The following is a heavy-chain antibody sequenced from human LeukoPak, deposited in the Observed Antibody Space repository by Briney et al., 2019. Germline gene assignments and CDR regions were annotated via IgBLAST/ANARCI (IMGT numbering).Heavy chain of an antibody. CDR1: GGTFSSYA. CDR3: ARDGGYCSGGSCYSRPLSYGMDV. D-gene: IGHD2-15*01. Sequence: SVKVSCKASGGTFSSYAISWVRQAPGQGLEWMGGIIPIFGTANYAQKFQGRVTITADESTSTAYMELSSLRSEDTAVYYCARDGGYCSGGSCYSRPLSYGMDVWGQGTTVTVSS. V-gene: IGHV1-69*13. CDR2: IIPIFGTA. J-gene: IGHJ6*02.